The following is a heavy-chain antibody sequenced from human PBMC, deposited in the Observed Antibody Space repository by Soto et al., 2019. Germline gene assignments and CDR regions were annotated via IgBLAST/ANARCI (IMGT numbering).Heavy chain of an antibody. CDR2: INSDGSST. CDR3: ARGPKGADGYYYYYGMDV. V-gene: IGHV3-74*01. J-gene: IGHJ6*02. CDR1: GFTFSSYW. Sequence: GGSLRLSCAGSGFTFSSYWMHWVRQAPGKGLVWVSRINSDGSSTSYADSVKGRFTISRDNAKNTLYLQMNSLRAEDTAVYYCARGPKGADGYYYYYGMDVWGQGTTVTVSS.